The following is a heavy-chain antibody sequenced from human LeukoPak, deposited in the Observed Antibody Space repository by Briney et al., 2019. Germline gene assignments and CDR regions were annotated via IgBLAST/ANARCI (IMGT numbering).Heavy chain of an antibody. D-gene: IGHD3-10*01. V-gene: IGHV3-23*01. CDR2: ISGSGGST. J-gene: IGHJ6*03. CDR3: AREYRGYYGSGYYYMDV. CDR1: GFTFSSYG. Sequence: GGSLRLSCAASGFTFSSYGMSWVRQAPGKGLEWVSAISGSGGSTYYADSVKGRFTISRDNSKNTLYLQMNSLRAEDTAVYYCAREYRGYYGSGYYYMDVWGKGTTVTISS.